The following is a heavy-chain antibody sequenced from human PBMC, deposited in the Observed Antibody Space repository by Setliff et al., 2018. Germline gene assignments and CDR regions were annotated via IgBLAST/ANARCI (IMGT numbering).Heavy chain of an antibody. CDR3: ARTPPNRGLSNGWYVDY. V-gene: IGHV1-18*01. CDR1: GYTFSTYG. D-gene: IGHD6-19*01. CDR2: ISPYNGYI. Sequence: ASVKVSCKASGYTFSTYGIAWVRQAPGQGLEWMGWISPYNGYIIYAHKFQGRVTLTTDTPTTTAYMDLRGLRSDDTAVYYCARTPPNRGLSNGWYVDYWGQGALVTVSS. J-gene: IGHJ4*02.